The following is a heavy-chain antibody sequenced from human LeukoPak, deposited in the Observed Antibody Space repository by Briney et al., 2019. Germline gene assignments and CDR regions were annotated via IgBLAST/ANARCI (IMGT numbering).Heavy chain of an antibody. CDR1: GFTFSSYG. Sequence: PGRSLRLSCTASGFTFSSYGIHWVRQAPGKGLEWVSSISSSSNFIYYADSVKGRFTISRDNAKNSLYLQMNSLRAEDTAVYYCARAISDYDASDIWGQGTMVTVSS. CDR3: ARAISDYDASDI. CDR2: ISSSSNFI. V-gene: IGHV3-21*01. D-gene: IGHD4-17*01. J-gene: IGHJ3*02.